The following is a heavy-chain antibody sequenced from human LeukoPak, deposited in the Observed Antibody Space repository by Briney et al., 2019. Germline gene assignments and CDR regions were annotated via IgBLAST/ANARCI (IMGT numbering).Heavy chain of an antibody. Sequence: SETLSLTCAVYGGSFSGYYWSWIRQPPGKGLEWIGEINHSGSTNYNPSLKSRVTISVDTSKNQLSLKLSSVTAADTAVYYCARGRYSSSWYVGWGQGTLVTVSS. CDR2: INHSGST. D-gene: IGHD6-13*01. J-gene: IGHJ4*02. CDR1: GGSFSGYY. CDR3: ARGRYSSSWYVG. V-gene: IGHV4-34*01.